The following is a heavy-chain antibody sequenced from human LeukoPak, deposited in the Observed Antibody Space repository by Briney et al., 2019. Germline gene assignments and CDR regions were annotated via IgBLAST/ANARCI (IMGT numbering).Heavy chain of an antibody. J-gene: IGHJ3*02. CDR2: INHSGST. V-gene: IGHV4-34*01. CDR3: ARGQRGYSYGPAAFDI. Sequence: SETLSLTCAVYGGSFSGYYWSWIRQPPGKGLEWIGEINHSGSTNYNPSLKSRVTISVDTSKNQFSLKLSSVTAADTAVYYCARGQRGYSYGPAAFDIWGQGTMGTVSS. D-gene: IGHD5-18*01. CDR1: GGSFSGYY.